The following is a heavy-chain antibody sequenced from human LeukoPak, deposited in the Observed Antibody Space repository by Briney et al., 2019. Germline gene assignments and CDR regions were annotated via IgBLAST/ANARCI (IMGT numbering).Heavy chain of an antibody. CDR3: AKGSYYYGSGSHFDS. CDR2: ISGSGGST. J-gene: IGHJ4*02. V-gene: IGHV3-23*01. D-gene: IGHD3-10*01. CDR1: GFTFSSYA. Sequence: GGSLRLSCAASGFTFSSYAMSWVRQAPGKGLEWVSGISGSGGSTYYADSVKGRFTISRDNSKNTLYLQMDGLRAEDTAVYYCAKGSYYYGSGSHFDSWGQGTLVTVSS.